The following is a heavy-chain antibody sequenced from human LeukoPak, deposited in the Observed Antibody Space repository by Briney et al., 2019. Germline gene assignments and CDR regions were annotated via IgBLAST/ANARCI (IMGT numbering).Heavy chain of an antibody. J-gene: IGHJ6*03. Sequence: SETLSLTCTVSGGSISSYYWSWIRQPPGKGLEWIGSIYYSGSTYHNPSLKSRVTISVDTSKNQFSLKLSSVTAADTAVYYCARDVKWAARRYYYYYMDVWGKGTTVTVSS. CDR1: GGSISSYY. V-gene: IGHV4-59*12. D-gene: IGHD6-6*01. CDR2: IYYSGST. CDR3: ARDVKWAARRYYYYYMDV.